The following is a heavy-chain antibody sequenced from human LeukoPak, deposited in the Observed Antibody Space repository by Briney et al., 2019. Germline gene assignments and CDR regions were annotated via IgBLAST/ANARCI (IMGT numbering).Heavy chain of an antibody. CDR2: ISGSGRDT. CDR3: AKVVNSGDYYYFDY. J-gene: IGHJ4*02. CDR1: GFTLTTYA. V-gene: IGHV3-23*01. D-gene: IGHD3-22*01. Sequence: GRSLRLSCAASGFTLTTYAMSWVRQAPGKGLEWVSAISGSGRDTYYADSVKGRFAISRDTSKNTLSLQMHSLRVEDTAVYYCAKVVNSGDYYYFDYWGQGTLVTVSS.